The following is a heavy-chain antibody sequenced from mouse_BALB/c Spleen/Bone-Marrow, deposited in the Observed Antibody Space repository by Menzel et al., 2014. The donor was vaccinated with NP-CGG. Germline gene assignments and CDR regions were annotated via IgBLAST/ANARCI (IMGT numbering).Heavy chain of an antibody. J-gene: IGHJ2*01. D-gene: IGHD1-1*01. CDR2: IWSGGST. CDR1: GFSLTSYG. V-gene: IGHV2-2*02. Sequence: VKLQESGPGLVQPSQSLSITCTVSGFSLTSYGVHWVRPSPGKGLEWLGVIWSGGSTDYNAAFISRLSISKDNSTSQVFFKMNSLQANDAAIYYCARYGSILDYWGQGTTLTVSS. CDR3: ARYGSILDY.